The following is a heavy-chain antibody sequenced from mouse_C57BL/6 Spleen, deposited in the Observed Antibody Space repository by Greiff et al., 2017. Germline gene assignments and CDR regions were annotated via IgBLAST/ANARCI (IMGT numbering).Heavy chain of an antibody. CDR2: IWSGGST. V-gene: IGHV2-4*01. CDR3: ATYGSSYAMDY. CDR1: GFSLTSYG. D-gene: IGHD1-1*01. Sequence: VKVVESGPGLVQPSQSLSITCTVSGFSLTSYGVHWVRQPPGKGLEWLGVIWSGGSTDYNAAFISRLSISKDNSKSQVFFKMNSLQADDTAIYYCATYGSSYAMDYWGQGTSVTVSS. J-gene: IGHJ4*01.